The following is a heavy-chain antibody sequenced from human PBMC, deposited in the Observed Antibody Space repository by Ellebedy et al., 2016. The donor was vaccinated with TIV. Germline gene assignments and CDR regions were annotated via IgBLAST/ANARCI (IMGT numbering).Heavy chain of an antibody. CDR1: GGSISSNTYY. CDR2: MYYRGST. D-gene: IGHD3-9*01. Sequence: MPSETLSLTCTVSGGSISSNTYYWGWIRQPPGKGLEWIGSMYYRGSTYYNPSLKSRVTISVDTSKNQFSMKLSSVTAADTAVYYCARHIWAPYDISNGFDPWGQGTLVTVSS. V-gene: IGHV4-39*01. CDR3: ARHIWAPYDISNGFDP. J-gene: IGHJ5*02.